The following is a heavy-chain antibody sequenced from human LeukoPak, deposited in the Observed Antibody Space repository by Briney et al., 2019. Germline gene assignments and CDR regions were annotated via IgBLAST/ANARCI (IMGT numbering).Heavy chain of an antibody. J-gene: IGHJ3*02. V-gene: IGHV4-59*12. D-gene: IGHD3-16*01. CDR2: IYYSGST. CDR3: ARDQLGDAVDI. CDR1: GGSISSYY. Sequence: PSETLSLTCTVSGGSISSYYWSWIRQPPGKGLEWIGSIYYSGSTYYNPSLKSRVTISVDTSKNQFSLKLSSVTAADTAVYYCARDQLGDAVDIWGQGTMVTVSS.